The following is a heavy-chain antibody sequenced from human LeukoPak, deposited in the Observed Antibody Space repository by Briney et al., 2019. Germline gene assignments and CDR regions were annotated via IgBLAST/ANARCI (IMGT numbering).Heavy chain of an antibody. CDR1: GGTFSSYA. CDR3: ARDNGRAPTSYYMDV. Sequence: GASVKVSCKASGGTFSSYAISWVRQAPGQGLEWMGIINPSGGSTSYAQKFQGRVTMTRDTSTSTVYMELSSLRSEDTAVYYCARDNGRAPTSYYMDVWGKGTTVTVSS. CDR2: INPSGGST. J-gene: IGHJ6*03. V-gene: IGHV1-46*01. D-gene: IGHD2-8*01.